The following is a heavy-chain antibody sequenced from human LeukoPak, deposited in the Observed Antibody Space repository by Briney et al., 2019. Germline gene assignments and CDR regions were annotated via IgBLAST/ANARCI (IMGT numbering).Heavy chain of an antibody. CDR1: GFIFSSYA. V-gene: IGHV3-23*01. D-gene: IGHD4-11*01. J-gene: IGHJ5*02. CDR3: AKALHSRSTATPGMNWFDP. CDR2: ISASGGGK. Sequence: PGGSLRLSCEASGFIFSSYAMSWVRQAPGMGLEWVSVISASGGGKSYADSVKGRFTISRDNSKNTLYLQMSSLRAEATAAYYCAKALHSRSTATPGMNWFDPWGPGALVTVSS.